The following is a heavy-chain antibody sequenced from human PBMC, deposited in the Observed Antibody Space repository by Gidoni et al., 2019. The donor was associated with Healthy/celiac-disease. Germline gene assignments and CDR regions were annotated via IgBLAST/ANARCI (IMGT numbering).Heavy chain of an antibody. V-gene: IGHV4-34*01. CDR1: GGSFSGYY. CDR3: ARGPEPAYCGGDCSNNWFDP. CDR2: IKHSGST. D-gene: IGHD2-21*01. Sequence: QVQLQQWGAGLLKPSETLSLTCAVYGGSFSGYYWSWTRQPPGKGLEWIGEIKHSGSTNYNPPLKSRVTISVDTSKNQFSLKLSSVTAADTAVYYCARGPEPAYCGGDCSNNWFDPWGQGTLVTVSS. J-gene: IGHJ5*02.